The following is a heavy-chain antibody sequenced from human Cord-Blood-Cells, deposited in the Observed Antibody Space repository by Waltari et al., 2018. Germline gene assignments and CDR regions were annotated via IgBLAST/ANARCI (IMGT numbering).Heavy chain of an antibody. D-gene: IGHD6-13*01. V-gene: IGHV4-39*01. Sequence: QLQLQEPVPGLVRPSETRSPPCTVYGGPMSRSSSYWGCLRPPPGTGPEWIGSIYYSGRTYYNPSLKSRVTISVDTTKNQFSLKLSSVTAAVTAVYYCARHLDRSSAGIDYWGQGTLVTVSS. CDR3: ARHLDRSSAGIDY. CDR1: GGPMSRSSSY. CDR2: IYYSGRT. J-gene: IGHJ4*02.